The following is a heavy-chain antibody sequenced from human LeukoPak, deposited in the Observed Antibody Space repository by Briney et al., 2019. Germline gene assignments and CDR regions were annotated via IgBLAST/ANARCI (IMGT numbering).Heavy chain of an antibody. CDR1: GYSFTNHY. CDR2: IYPGDSDT. Sequence: GESLKISCKGSGYSFTNHYIGWVRLMPGKGLEWMGIIYPGDSDTRYSPSIQGQVTISADKSVSTAYLQWSSLKASDTAMYYCARRGYGSGNYYYPNWGQGTLVTVSS. CDR3: ARRGYGSGNYYYPN. V-gene: IGHV5-51*01. J-gene: IGHJ4*02. D-gene: IGHD3-10*01.